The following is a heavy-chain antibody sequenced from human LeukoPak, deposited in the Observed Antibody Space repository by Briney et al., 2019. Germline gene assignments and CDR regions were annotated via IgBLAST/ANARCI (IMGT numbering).Heavy chain of an antibody. Sequence: SETLSLTCAVYGGSFSGHYWSWIRQPPGKGLEWIGEINHSGSTSYNPSFKSRFTISVDTSLNQFSLKLSSVTAADTAVYYCARRQWLRRKMYFDYWGQGTLVTVSS. D-gene: IGHD5-12*01. CDR2: INHSGST. CDR3: ARRQWLRRKMYFDY. V-gene: IGHV4-34*01. J-gene: IGHJ4*02. CDR1: GGSFSGHY.